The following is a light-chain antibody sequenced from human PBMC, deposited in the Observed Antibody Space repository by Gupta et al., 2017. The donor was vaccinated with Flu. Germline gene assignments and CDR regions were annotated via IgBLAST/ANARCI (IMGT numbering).Light chain of an antibody. V-gene: IGLV2-14*01. CDR1: RSDIGTYKY. CDR2: EVN. CDR3: STYTNTNSLVV. J-gene: IGLJ2*01. Sequence: IIISCSGTRSDIGTYKYVSWYQQHPGEAPKLMIFEVNKRPSGVSARFSGSKSGNTASLTISGLQAEDEAVYYCSTYTNTNSLVVFGGGTKLTVL.